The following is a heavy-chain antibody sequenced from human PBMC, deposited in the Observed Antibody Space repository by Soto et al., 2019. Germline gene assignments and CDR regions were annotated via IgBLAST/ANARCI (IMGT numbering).Heavy chain of an antibody. D-gene: IGHD3-10*01. J-gene: IGHJ2*01. CDR1: GSTFTSYD. CDR3: AGGARGAYFPRRSYFDL. V-gene: IGHV1-8*01. Sequence: QVQLVQSGAEVKKPGASVKVSCKASGSTFTSYDINWVRQATGRGLEWMGRMNPNSGNTGYAQKFQGRVTMTRNTSISTGYMELSSLRSEATAVYYCAGGARGAYFPRRSYFDLSGRGTLVTVSS. CDR2: MNPNSGNT.